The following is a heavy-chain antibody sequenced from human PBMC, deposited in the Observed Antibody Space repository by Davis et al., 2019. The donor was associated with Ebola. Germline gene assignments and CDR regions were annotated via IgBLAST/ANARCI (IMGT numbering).Heavy chain of an antibody. CDR3: ARDRDYYDSSGYHPRGWLDL. V-gene: IGHV3-30*04. CDR2: ISYDGSNK. D-gene: IGHD3-22*01. J-gene: IGHJ5*02. Sequence: GESLKISCAASGFTFSSYAMHWVRQAPGKGLEWVAVISYDGSNKYYADSVKGRFTISRDNAKNSLYLQMSSLRAEDTAVYYCARDRDYYDSSGYHPRGWLDLWGQGTLVTVSS. CDR1: GFTFSSYA.